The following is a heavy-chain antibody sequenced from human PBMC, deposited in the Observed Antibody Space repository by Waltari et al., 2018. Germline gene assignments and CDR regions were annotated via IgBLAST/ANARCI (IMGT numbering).Heavy chain of an antibody. V-gene: IGHV3-30*15. D-gene: IGHD3-10*01. CDR3: ARDAGSGSGIHYFDS. Sequence: QVQLVEYGGGVVQPGGPLRLSCVSSGFTFSTYAIHWVRQAPGKGRECVSLISYDGNKKKYADSVESRFSISRDNPNNTLYLQMRSLRVEDTAVYYCARDAGSGSGIHYFDSWGQGTLVTVSS. CDR2: ISYDGNKK. CDR1: GFTFSTYA. J-gene: IGHJ4*02.